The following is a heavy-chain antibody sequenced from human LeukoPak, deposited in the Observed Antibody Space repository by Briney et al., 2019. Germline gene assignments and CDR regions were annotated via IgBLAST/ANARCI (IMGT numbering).Heavy chain of an antibody. Sequence: ASVKVSFKASGGTFSRYAISWVRQAPGQGLEWMGGIIPIFGTANQAQKFQGRVTMTRDMSTSTVYMELSSLRSEDTAVYYCARGHVELRKGFDYWGQGTLVTVSS. J-gene: IGHJ4*02. D-gene: IGHD1-7*01. CDR3: ARGHVELRKGFDY. CDR1: GGTFSRYA. CDR2: IIPIFGTA. V-gene: IGHV1-69*05.